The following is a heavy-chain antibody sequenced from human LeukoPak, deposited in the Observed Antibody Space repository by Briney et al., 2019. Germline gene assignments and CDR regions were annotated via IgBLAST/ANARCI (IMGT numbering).Heavy chain of an antibody. CDR2: ISGDGGNT. V-gene: IGHV3-23*01. D-gene: IGHD1-26*01. Sequence: GGSLRLSCAASGFTFNIYVMTWVRQAPGKGLEWVSAISGDGGNTDYRDSVKGRFTISRDNSKNTLFLQMNSLRAEDTALYYCARRVGGTPDYWGLGTLVTVSS. CDR1: GFTFNIYV. CDR3: ARRVGGTPDY. J-gene: IGHJ4*02.